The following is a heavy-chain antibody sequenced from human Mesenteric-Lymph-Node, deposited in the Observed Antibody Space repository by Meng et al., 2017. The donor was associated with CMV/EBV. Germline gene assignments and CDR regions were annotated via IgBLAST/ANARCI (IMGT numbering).Heavy chain of an antibody. V-gene: IGHV3-21*01. D-gene: IGHD1-7*01. Sequence: GESLKISCAASGFTFSRHGMNWVRQAPGKGLEWVSSISSSSSYIYYVASVKGRFTVSRDNAKNSLYLQVNSLRAEDTAVYYCARDVYENVFIVELPSGYYYGMDVWGQGTTVTVSS. CDR1: GFTFSRHG. J-gene: IGHJ6*02. CDR3: ARDVYENVFIVELPSGYYYGMDV. CDR2: ISSSSSYI.